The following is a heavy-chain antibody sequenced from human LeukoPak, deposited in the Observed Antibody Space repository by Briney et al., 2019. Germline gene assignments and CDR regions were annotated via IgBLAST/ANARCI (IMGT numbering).Heavy chain of an antibody. CDR2: IKQDGSEK. CDR3: ARDKLWFGV. CDR1: GFTFSNYW. V-gene: IGHV3-7*01. D-gene: IGHD3-10*01. J-gene: IGHJ4*02. Sequence: PRGPLRLSCAASGFTFSNYWMSWVRQAPGKGLEWVANIKQDGSEKYYVDSVKGRFTISRDNAKNSLYLQMNSLRAEDTAVYYCARDKLWFGVWGQGTLVTVSS.